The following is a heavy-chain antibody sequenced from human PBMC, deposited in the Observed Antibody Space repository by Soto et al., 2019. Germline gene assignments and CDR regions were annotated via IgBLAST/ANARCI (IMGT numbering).Heavy chain of an antibody. J-gene: IGHJ4*02. V-gene: IGHV5-51*01. CDR1: GYSFSTYW. D-gene: IGHD6-13*01. CDR3: ARLGKKPGSSWSFLDY. Sequence: PGESLKISCKGFGYSFSTYWIVWVRQMPGKGLEWMGIIYPGDSDTRYSPSFQGQVTFSADKSISTAYLQWSSLKASDTAMYYCARLGKKPGSSWSFLDYWGQGTLVTVSS. CDR2: IYPGDSDT.